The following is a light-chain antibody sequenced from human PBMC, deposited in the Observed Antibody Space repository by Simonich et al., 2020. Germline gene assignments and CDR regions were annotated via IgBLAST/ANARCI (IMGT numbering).Light chain of an antibody. V-gene: IGLV3-27*01. J-gene: IGLJ2*01. Sequence: SYELTQPSSVSVSPGQTARITCSGDVLAKKYARWFKQKPGQAPVLVIYKDSERPSGIPERFSGSSSGTTFTLTISGAQVEDEADYYCYSAADNNQVFGGGTKLTVL. CDR3: YSAADNNQV. CDR1: VLAKKY. CDR2: KDS.